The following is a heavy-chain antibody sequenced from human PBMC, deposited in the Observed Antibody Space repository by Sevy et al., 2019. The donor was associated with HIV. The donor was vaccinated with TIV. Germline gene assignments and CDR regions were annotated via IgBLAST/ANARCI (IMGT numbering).Heavy chain of an antibody. CDR3: ARDLFSGSYYENY. J-gene: IGHJ4*02. CDR1: GFTLSNYW. V-gene: IGHV3-7*01. D-gene: IGHD1-26*01. Sequence: GGSLRLSCAASGFTLSNYWMSWVRQAPGKGLEWVANIIQDGSDKYYVDSVKGRFTISRDNAKNSLYLQMNSLRVEDTAVYYCARDLFSGSYYENYWGQGTLVTVS. CDR2: IIQDGSDK.